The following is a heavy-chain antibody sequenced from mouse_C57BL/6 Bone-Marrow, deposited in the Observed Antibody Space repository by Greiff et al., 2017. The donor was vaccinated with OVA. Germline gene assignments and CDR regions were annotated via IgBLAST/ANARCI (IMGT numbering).Heavy chain of an antibody. CDR3: ARPNYYYAMDY. J-gene: IGHJ4*01. CDR2: IYPRDGST. CDR1: GYTFTDHT. V-gene: IGHV1-78*01. Sequence: QVQLQQSGAELMKPGASVKLSCKVSGYTFTDHTIHWMKQRPEQGLEWIGYIYPRDGSTKYNEKFKGKATLTADKSSSTAYMQLNSLTSEDSAVYFCARPNYYYAMDYWGQGTSVTVSS. D-gene: IGHD4-1*01.